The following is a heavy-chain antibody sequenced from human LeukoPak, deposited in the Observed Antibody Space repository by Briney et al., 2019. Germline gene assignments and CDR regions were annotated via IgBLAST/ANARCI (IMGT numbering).Heavy chain of an antibody. CDR2: INSDGSST. CDR1: GFTFSNYW. V-gene: IGHV3-74*01. Sequence: GGSLRLSCAASGFTFSNYWMHWVRHAPGKGLVWVSRINSDGSSTSYADSVKGRFTISRDNAKNSLYLQMNSLRAEDTAVYYCARDGPGYSSGWHDYYYYMDVWGKGTTVTVSS. D-gene: IGHD6-19*01. CDR3: ARDGPGYSSGWHDYYYYMDV. J-gene: IGHJ6*03.